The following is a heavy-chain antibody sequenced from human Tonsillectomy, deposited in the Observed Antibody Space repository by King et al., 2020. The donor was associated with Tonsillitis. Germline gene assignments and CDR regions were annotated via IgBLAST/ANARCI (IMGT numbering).Heavy chain of an antibody. CDR2: ISQDRSDT. CDR1: GFTFSSYG. J-gene: IGHJ4*02. CDR3: VGREAVSPGGDDY. Sequence: VQLVESGGGVVRPGRSLRLSCEASGFTFSSYGLHWVRQTPDKGLEWVAAISQDRSDTYYAESVKGRFTISRDNSKNTLYLEMNSLRVEDTALYYCVGREAVSPGGDDYWGQGTLVTVSS. D-gene: IGHD4-17*01. V-gene: IGHV3-33*01.